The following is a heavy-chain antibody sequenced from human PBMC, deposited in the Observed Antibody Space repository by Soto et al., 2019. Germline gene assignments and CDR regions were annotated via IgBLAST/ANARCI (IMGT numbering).Heavy chain of an antibody. J-gene: IGHJ6*02. V-gene: IGHV1-18*01. CDR1: GYTFTSYG. CDR2: ISAYNGNT. CDR3: ARQGPCSSTSCTYYYYYGMDV. Sequence: QVQLVQTRAKVKKPGASVKVSCKASGYTFTSYGISWVRQAPGQGLEWMGWISAYNGNTNYAQKLQGRVTMTTDTSTSTTYMELRSLSSDATAVYYCARQGPCSSTSCTYYYYYGMDVWGQGTTVTVSS. D-gene: IGHD2-2*01.